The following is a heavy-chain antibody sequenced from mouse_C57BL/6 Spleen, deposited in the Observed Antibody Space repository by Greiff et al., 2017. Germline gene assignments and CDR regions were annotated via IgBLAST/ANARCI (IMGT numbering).Heavy chain of an antibody. CDR1: GYTFTDYE. V-gene: IGHV1-15*01. D-gene: IGHD2-4*01. J-gene: IGHJ3*01. Sequence: VQRVESGAELVRPGASVTLSCKASGYTFTDYEMHWVKQTPVHGLEWIGAIDPETGGTAYNQKFKGKAILTADKSSSTAYMELRSLTSEDSAVYYCTRDYGFAYWGQGTLVTVSA. CDR2: IDPETGGT. CDR3: TRDYGFAY.